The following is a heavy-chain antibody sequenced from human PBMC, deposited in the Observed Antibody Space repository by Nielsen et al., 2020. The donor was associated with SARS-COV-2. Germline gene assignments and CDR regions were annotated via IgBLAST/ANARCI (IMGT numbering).Heavy chain of an antibody. CDR2: IYPRDSDT. Sequence: GESLKISCQGSGYTFTSYWIGWVRQMPGKGPEWMGVIYPRDSDTRYNPSFQGQVTISADKSISTVYLQWSGLKASDSAMYYCARNTYGGSTDYWGQGTLVTVSS. D-gene: IGHD4-23*01. V-gene: IGHV5-51*01. CDR1: GYTFTSYW. CDR3: ARNTYGGSTDY. J-gene: IGHJ4*02.